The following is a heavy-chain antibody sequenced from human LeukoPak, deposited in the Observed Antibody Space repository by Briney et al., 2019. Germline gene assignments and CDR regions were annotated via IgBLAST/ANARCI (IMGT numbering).Heavy chain of an antibody. CDR1: RFTFSTYG. CDR3: AKSSYYDSSGYYREYYFDF. V-gene: IGHV3-23*01. J-gene: IGHJ4*02. Sequence: RGSLRLSCAASRFTFSTYGMSWVRQASGKGLEWVSSISGSGGSTNYADSVKGRFTISRDNSKNTLYLQMNSLRDEDTAVYYCAKSSYYDSSGYYREYYFDFWGQGTLVTVSS. CDR2: ISGSGGST. D-gene: IGHD3-22*01.